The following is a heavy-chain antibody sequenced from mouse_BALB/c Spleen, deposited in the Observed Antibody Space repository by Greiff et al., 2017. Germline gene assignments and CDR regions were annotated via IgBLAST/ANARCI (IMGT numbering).Heavy chain of an antibody. CDR1: GFNIKDYY. J-gene: IGHJ4*01. V-gene: IGHV14-1*02. Sequence: DVHLVESGAELVRPGALVKLSCKASGFNIKDYYMHWVKQRPEQGLEWIGWIDPENGNTIYDPKFQGKASITADTSSNTAYLQLSSLTSEDTAVYYCARGDYYGSSLYYAMDYWGQGTSVTVSS. D-gene: IGHD1-1*01. CDR3: ARGDYYGSSLYYAMDY. CDR2: IDPENGNT.